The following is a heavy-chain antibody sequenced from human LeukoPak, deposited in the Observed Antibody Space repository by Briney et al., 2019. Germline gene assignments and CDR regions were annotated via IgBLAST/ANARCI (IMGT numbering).Heavy chain of an antibody. V-gene: IGHV4-59*01. D-gene: IGHD3-3*01. CDR3: ARPNTSRPDFWSGYFHYYMGV. CDR2: IYYSGST. CDR1: GGSISSYY. J-gene: IGHJ6*03. Sequence: SETLSLTCTVSGGSISSYYWSWIRQPAGKGLEWIGYIYYSGSTNYNPSLKSRVTISVDTSKNQFSLKLSSVTAADTAVYYCARPNTSRPDFWSGYFHYYMGVWGKGTTVTVSS.